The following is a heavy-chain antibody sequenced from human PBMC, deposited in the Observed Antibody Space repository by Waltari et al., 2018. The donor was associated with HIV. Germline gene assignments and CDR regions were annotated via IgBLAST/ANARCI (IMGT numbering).Heavy chain of an antibody. Sequence: QVQPQQWGGGLRKHSETLSLTCAVFGGSLNIYHCSWIRQSPGRGLEWIGYISHGGTSAYNPSLMNRVAMSMATSKSQFSLNLKSLPPAETAVYYCARGLLTVAGTVEYFHHWGPGALVTVSS. J-gene: IGHJ1*01. CDR1: GGSLNIYH. CDR3: ARGLLTVAGTVEYFHH. CDR2: ISHGGTS. V-gene: IGHV4-34*01. D-gene: IGHD6-19*01.